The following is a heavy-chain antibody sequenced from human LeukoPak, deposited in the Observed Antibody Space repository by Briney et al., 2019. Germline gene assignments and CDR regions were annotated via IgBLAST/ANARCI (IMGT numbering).Heavy chain of an antibody. D-gene: IGHD2-2*01. Sequence: SETLSLTCAVYGGSFSGYYWSWIRQPPGKGLEWIGEINHSGSTNYNPSLKSRVTISVDTSKNQFSLKLSSVTAADTAVYYCARHPGRRARPSFWGQGTLVTVSS. CDR3: ARHPGRRARPSF. V-gene: IGHV4-34*01. J-gene: IGHJ4*02. CDR1: GGSFSGYY. CDR2: INHSGST.